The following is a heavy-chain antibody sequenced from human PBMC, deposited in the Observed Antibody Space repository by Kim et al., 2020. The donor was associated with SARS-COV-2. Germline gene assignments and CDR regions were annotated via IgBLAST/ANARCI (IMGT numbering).Heavy chain of an antibody. D-gene: IGHD2-2*01. CDR2: IYYSGST. CDR1: GGSISSYY. Sequence: SETLSLTCTVSGGSISSYYWSWIRQPPGKGLEWIGYIYYSGSTTYNPSLKSRVTISVDTSKNQFSLKLISVTAADTAVYYCARVGCSSTSCYSVDPWGQGTLVTVSS. J-gene: IGHJ5*02. CDR3: ARVGCSSTSCYSVDP. V-gene: IGHV4-59*13.